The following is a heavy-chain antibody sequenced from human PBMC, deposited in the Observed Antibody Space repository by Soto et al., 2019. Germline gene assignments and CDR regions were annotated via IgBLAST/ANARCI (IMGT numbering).Heavy chain of an antibody. J-gene: IGHJ6*02. Sequence: PGGSLRLSCTASGFTFGDYAMSWFRQAPGKGLEWVGFIRSKAYGGTTEYAASVKGRFTISRDDSKSIAYLQMNSLKTEDTAVYYCTRDGVVVVAATLYYYYGMDVWGQGTTVTVSS. CDR1: GFTFGDYA. CDR2: IRSKAYGGTT. CDR3: TRDGVVVVAATLYYYYGMDV. V-gene: IGHV3-49*03. D-gene: IGHD2-15*01.